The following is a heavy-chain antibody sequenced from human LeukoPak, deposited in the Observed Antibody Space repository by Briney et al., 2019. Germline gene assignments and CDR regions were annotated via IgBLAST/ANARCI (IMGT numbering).Heavy chain of an antibody. CDR2: IHTSGST. CDR3: ARRDISSGWSFDY. D-gene: IGHD6-19*01. Sequence: SETLSLTCTVSGGSISNYHWSWIRQPAGKGLEWIGQIHTSGSTNYNPPLKSRVTMSIDTTEDQVSLTIRSVTAADTAFYYCARRDISSGWSFDYWGQGTLVTVSS. V-gene: IGHV4-4*07. J-gene: IGHJ4*02. CDR1: GGSISNYH.